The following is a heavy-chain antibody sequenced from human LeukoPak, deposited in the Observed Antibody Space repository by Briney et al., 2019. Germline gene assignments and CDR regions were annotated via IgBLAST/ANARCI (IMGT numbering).Heavy chain of an antibody. V-gene: IGHV1-18*04. CDR1: GYTFTGYY. Sequence: ASAKVSCKASGYTFTGYYMHWVRQAPGQGLEWMGWISAYNGNTNYAQKLQGRVTMTTDTSTSTAYMELRSLRSDDTAVYYCARFRISSGWYRNWGQGTLVTVSS. J-gene: IGHJ4*02. CDR3: ARFRISSGWYRN. D-gene: IGHD6-19*01. CDR2: ISAYNGNT.